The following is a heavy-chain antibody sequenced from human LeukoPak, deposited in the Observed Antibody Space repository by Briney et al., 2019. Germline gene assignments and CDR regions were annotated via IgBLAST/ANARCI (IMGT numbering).Heavy chain of an antibody. V-gene: IGHV5-51*01. CDR2: IYPGDSDV. D-gene: IGHD2-15*01. J-gene: IGHJ5*02. CDR1: GYSFATYW. CDR3: ARQEYCSGGSCYTWFDP. Sequence: GESLKISCKGSGYSFATYWIGWVRQMPGKGLEWMGIIYPGDSDVRYSPPFQGQVTISVDKSISTAYLQWSSLKASDTAMYYCARQEYCSGGSCYTWFDPWGQGTLVTVSS.